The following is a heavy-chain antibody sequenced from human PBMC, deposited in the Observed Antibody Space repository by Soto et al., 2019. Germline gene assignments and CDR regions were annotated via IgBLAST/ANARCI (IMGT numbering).Heavy chain of an antibody. Sequence: GGSLRLSCAVSGFPLSDYGMHWVRQAPGKGLEWVAVIWYDESKKYYADSVKGRFTISRDTSKNTVYLQMNSLRGEDTAVYYCASERGSSDFDYWGQGTLVTVSS. D-gene: IGHD1-26*01. J-gene: IGHJ4*02. CDR2: IWYDESKK. V-gene: IGHV3-33*01. CDR1: GFPLSDYG. CDR3: ASERGSSDFDY.